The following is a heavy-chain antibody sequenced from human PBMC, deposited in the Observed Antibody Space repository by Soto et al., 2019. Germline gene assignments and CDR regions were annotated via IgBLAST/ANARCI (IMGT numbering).Heavy chain of an antibody. D-gene: IGHD6-19*01. V-gene: IGHV3-7*01. CDR3: AKGGRQWLVTSDFNY. CDR2: IEHDGSEK. Sequence: GGSLRLSCAVSGFSFSSYWLSWVRQAPGRGLEWVANIEHDGSEKFYVDSVKGRFTISRDNTKNSLYLQMNSLRAEDTALYYCAKGGRQWLVTSDFNYWGQGA. J-gene: IGHJ4*02. CDR1: GFSFSSYW.